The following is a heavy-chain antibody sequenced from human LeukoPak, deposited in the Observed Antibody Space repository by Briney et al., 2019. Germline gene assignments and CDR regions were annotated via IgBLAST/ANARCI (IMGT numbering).Heavy chain of an antibody. V-gene: IGHV4-34*01. CDR3: ARDRGRLLDY. D-gene: IGHD3-16*01. CDR2: INHSGST. J-gene: IGHJ4*02. Sequence: SETLSLTCAVYGGSFSGYYWSWIRQPPGKGLEWIGEINHSGSTNYNPSLKSRVTISVDTSKNQFSLKLSSVTAADTAVYYCARDRGRLLDYWGQGTLVTVSS. CDR1: GGSFSGYY.